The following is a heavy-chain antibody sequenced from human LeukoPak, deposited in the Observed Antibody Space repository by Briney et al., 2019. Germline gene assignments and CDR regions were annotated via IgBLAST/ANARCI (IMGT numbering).Heavy chain of an antibody. V-gene: IGHV3-23*01. CDR2: ISGSGGST. Sequence: AGGSLRLSCAASGFTLSSYAMSWVRQAPGKGLEWVSAISGSGGSTYYADSVKGRFTISRDNSKNTLYLQMNSLRAEDTAVYYCAKLRHGYSYGYGYFQHWGQGTLVTVSS. D-gene: IGHD5-18*01. CDR3: AKLRHGYSYGYGYFQH. CDR1: GFTLSSYA. J-gene: IGHJ1*01.